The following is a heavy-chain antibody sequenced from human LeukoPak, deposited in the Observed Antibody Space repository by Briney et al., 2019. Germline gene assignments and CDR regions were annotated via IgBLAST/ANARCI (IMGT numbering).Heavy chain of an antibody. D-gene: IGHD3-22*01. CDR2: ISSSSSYI. CDR3: AREGNGYCYDSTGYYGLDY. V-gene: IGHV3-21*01. Sequence: PGGSLRLSCAASGFTFNTYSINWVRQAPGKGLEWVSSISSSSSYIYYADSVKGRFTISRDNAKNSLYLQMNSLRAEDTAVYYCAREGNGYCYDSTGYYGLDYWGQGTLVTVSS. J-gene: IGHJ4*02. CDR1: GFTFNTYS.